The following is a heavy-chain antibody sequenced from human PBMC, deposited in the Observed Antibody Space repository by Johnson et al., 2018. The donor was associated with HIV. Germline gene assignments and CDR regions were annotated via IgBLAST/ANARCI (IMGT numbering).Heavy chain of an antibody. CDR2: ISYDGSNK. Sequence: QMQLVESGGGVVQPGRSLRLSCAASGFTFSSYAMHWVRQAPGKGLEWVAVISYDGSNKYYADSVKGRFTISRDSSKNTLHLQMNSLNAEDTAVYYCAKGYIAAAGDGWEAFDIWGKGTMVTVSS. CDR1: GFTFSSYA. CDR3: AKGYIAAAGDGWEAFDI. V-gene: IGHV3-30*14. J-gene: IGHJ3*02. D-gene: IGHD6-13*01.